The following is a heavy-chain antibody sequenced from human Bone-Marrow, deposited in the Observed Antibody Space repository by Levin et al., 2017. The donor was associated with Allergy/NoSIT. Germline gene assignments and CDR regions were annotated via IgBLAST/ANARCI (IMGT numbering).Heavy chain of an antibody. V-gene: IGHV1-2*02. D-gene: IGHD2-15*01. CDR3: ARRDIVVVVAHGPTDYYYGMDV. CDR2: INPNSGGT. J-gene: IGHJ6*02. CDR1: GYTFTGYY. Sequence: ASVKVSCKASGYTFTGYYMHWVRQAPGQGLEWMGWINPNSGGTNYAQKFRGRVTMTRDTSISTAYMELSRLRSDDTAVYYCARRDIVVVVAHGPTDYYYGMDVWGQGTTVTVSS.